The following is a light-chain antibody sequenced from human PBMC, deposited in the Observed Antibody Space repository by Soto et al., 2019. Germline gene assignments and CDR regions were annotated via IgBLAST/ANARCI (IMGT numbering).Light chain of an antibody. CDR2: KAS. CDR3: QQYDSYPVT. Sequence: DIQMTQSPSTLSASVGDRVTITCRASQSISAWLAWYQQKPEKAPKLLIYKASSLESGVPSRFSGSGSGTEYTLTISSLQPDDFATYYCQQYDSYPVTFVQGTKLEIK. J-gene: IGKJ2*01. V-gene: IGKV1-5*03. CDR1: QSISAW.